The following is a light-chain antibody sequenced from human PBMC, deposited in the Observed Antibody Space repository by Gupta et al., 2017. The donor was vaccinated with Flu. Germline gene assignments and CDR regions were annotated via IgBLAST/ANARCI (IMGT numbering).Light chain of an antibody. Sequence: DIVMTQSPDPLPVSLGERATIHCKSSQNLLYISNNKNYLAWYQQKPGQPPKLLIYGASTRESGVPDSFSGRGSGRDFTLTISNLQAEDVAVYYCQQYVGIPSNFGQGTKLEIK. CDR1: QNLLYISNNKNY. V-gene: IGKV4-1*01. CDR3: QQYVGIPSN. CDR2: GAS. J-gene: IGKJ2*01.